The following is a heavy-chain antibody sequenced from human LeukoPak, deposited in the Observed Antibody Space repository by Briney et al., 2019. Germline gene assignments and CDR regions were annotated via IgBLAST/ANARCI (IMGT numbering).Heavy chain of an antibody. CDR2: VKSDGSDT. CDR1: GPTFSRYW. D-gene: IGHD3-10*01. Sequence: GALRLSCAASGPTFSRYWMHWVRQAPGKGLVWVSRVKSDGSDTIYADSVKGRFTISRDNAKNTLYLQMDSLRAEDTAVYYCTTGIGNYYYYWGQGTLVTVAS. V-gene: IGHV3-74*01. CDR3: TTGIGNYYYY. J-gene: IGHJ4*02.